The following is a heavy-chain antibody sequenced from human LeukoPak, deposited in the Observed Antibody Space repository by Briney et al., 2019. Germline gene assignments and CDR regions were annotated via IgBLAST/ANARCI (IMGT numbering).Heavy chain of an antibody. CDR2: IKQDGSEK. J-gene: IGHJ4*02. CDR3: AREGVYCSSTSCSDKGVDFDY. D-gene: IGHD2-2*01. V-gene: IGHV3-7*01. Sequence: PGGSLRLSCAASGFTFSSYAMSWVRQAPGKGLEWVANIKQDGSEKYYVDSVKGRFTISRDNAKNSLYLQMNSLRAEDTAVYYCAREGVYCSSTSCSDKGVDFDYWGQGTLVTVSS. CDR1: GFTFSSYA.